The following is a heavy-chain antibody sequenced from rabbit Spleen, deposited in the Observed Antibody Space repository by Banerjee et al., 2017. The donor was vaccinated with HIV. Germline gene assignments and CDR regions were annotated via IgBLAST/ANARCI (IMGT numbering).Heavy chain of an antibody. J-gene: IGHJ6*01. V-gene: IGHV1S45*01. CDR2: IAGGSSGFT. CDR3: ARDTSSSFSSYGMDL. D-gene: IGHD1-1*01. Sequence: EQLEESGGGLVKPEGSLTLTCKASGVSFSDKDVMCWVRQAPGKGLEWISCIAGGSSGFTYSATWAKGRFTISKTSSTTVTLQMTSLTAADTATYFCARDTSSSFSSYGMDLWGPGTLVTV. CDR1: GVSFSDKDV.